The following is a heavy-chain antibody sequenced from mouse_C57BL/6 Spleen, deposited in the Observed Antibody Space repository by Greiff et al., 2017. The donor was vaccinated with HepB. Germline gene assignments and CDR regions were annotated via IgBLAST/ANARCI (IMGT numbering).Heavy chain of an antibody. Sequence: EVHLVESGGDLVKPGGSLKLSCAASGFTFSSYGMSWVRQTPDKRLEWVATISSGGSYTYYPDSVKGRFTISRDNAKNTLYLQMSSLQSEDTAMYYCARQEGDAIVSYAMDYWGQGTSVTVSS. V-gene: IGHV5-6*01. J-gene: IGHJ4*01. CDR1: GFTFSSYG. CDR3: ARQEGDAIVSYAMDY. CDR2: ISSGGSYT. D-gene: IGHD2-10*02.